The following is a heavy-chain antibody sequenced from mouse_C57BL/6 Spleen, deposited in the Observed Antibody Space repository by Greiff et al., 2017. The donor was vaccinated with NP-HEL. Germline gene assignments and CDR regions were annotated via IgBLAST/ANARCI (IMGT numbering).Heavy chain of an antibody. Sequence: VQLQQSGPELVKPGASVKISCKASGYTFTDYYMNWVKQSHGKSLEWIGDINPNNGGTSYNQKFKGKATLTVDKSSSTAYMELCSLTSEDSAVYYCARLGGNYPYYFDYWGQGTTLTVSS. V-gene: IGHV1-26*01. CDR2: INPNNGGT. D-gene: IGHD2-1*01. J-gene: IGHJ2*01. CDR3: ARLGGNYPYYFDY. CDR1: GYTFTDYY.